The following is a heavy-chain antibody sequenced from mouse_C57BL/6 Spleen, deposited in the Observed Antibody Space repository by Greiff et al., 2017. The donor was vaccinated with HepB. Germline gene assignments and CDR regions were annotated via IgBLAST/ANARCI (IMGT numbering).Heavy chain of an antibody. CDR2: INPSTGGT. CDR3: ARVGSSGPYVDV. J-gene: IGHJ1*03. D-gene: IGHD1-1*01. CDR1: GYSFTGYY. V-gene: IGHV1-43*01. Sequence: EVQLQQSGPELVKPGASVKISCKASGYSFTGYYMHWVKQSSEKSLEWIGEINPSTGGTSYNQKFKGKATLTVDKSSSTAYMQLKSLTSEDSAVYYCARVGSSGPYVDVWGTGTTVTVSS.